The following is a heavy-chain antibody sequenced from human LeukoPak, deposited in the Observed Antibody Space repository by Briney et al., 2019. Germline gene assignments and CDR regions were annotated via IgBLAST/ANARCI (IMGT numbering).Heavy chain of an antibody. V-gene: IGHV4-59*01. CDR2: IYYSGST. CDR1: GGSISSYY. Sequence: SETLSLTCTVSGGSISSYYWSWIRQPPGKGLEWIGYIYYSGSTNYNPSLKSRVAISVDTSKNQFSLKLSSVTAADTAVYYCARVFSYYGSGSYYPPDYWGQGTLVTVSS. CDR3: ARVFSYYGSGSYYPPDY. D-gene: IGHD3-10*01. J-gene: IGHJ4*02.